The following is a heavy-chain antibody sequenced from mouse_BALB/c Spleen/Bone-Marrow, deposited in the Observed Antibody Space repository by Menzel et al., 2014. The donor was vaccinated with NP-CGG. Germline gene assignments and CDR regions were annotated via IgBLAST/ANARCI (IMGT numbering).Heavy chain of an antibody. J-gene: IGHJ4*01. CDR1: GFSLTSYG. D-gene: IGHD2-14*01. CDR3: AKQDYYRYDYAMDY. CDR2: IWGDGST. V-gene: IGHV2-3*01. Sequence: VQVVESGTGLVAPSQSLSITCTVSGFSLTSYGVSWVRQSPGKGLEWLGVIWGDGSTSYHSALISRLSISKDNSKSQVFLKLSSLQTDDTATYYCAKQDYYRYDYAMDYWGQGTSVTVSS.